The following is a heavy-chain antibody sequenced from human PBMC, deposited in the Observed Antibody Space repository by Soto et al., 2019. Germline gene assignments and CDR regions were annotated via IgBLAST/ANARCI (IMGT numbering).Heavy chain of an antibody. V-gene: IGHV4-31*03. D-gene: IGHD4-17*01. CDR1: GGSISSGGYY. CDR3: ARDSHGDSIDY. CDR2: IYYSGST. J-gene: IGHJ4*02. Sequence: SETLSLTCTVSGGSISSGGYYWSRIRQHPGKGLEWIGYIYYSGSTYYNPSLKSRVTISVDTSKNQFSLKLSSVTAADTAVYYCARDSHGDSIDYWGQGTLVTVSS.